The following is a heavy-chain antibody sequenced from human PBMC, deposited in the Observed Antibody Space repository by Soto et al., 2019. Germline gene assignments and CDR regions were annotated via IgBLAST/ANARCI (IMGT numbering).Heavy chain of an antibody. CDR2: IYHSGST. CDR3: ARVGTYCSGGSCYSSFAFDI. Sequence: SETLSLTCAVSGFSINSGAYSWSWIRQPPGKGLEWIGNIYHSGSTSYNPSLKSRGTISVYRSKNQFSLRLSSVTAADTAVYFFARVGTYCSGGSCYSSFAFDIWGQGTMVT. D-gene: IGHD2-15*01. J-gene: IGHJ3*02. V-gene: IGHV4-30-2*01. CDR1: GFSINSGAYS.